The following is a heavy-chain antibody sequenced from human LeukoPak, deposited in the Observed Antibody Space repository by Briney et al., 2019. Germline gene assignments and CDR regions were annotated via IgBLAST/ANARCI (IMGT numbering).Heavy chain of an antibody. CDR3: AKTLRRTVSLYRYFDY. V-gene: IGHV3-30*18. CDR2: ISYDGSNK. D-gene: IGHD4-17*01. Sequence: GGSLRLSCAASGFTFSSYGMHWVRQAPGKGLEWVAVISYDGSNKYYADSVKGRFTISRDNSKNTLYLQMNSLRPEDTAVYYCAKTLRRTVSLYRYFDYWGQGTLVTVSS. CDR1: GFTFSSYG. J-gene: IGHJ4*02.